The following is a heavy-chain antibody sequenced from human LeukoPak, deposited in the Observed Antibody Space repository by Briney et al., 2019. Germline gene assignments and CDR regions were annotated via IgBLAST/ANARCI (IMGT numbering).Heavy chain of an antibody. Sequence: ASVKVSCKASGYTFTSYAMHWVRRAPGQRLEWMGWINAGNGNTKYSQKFQGRVTITRDTSASTAYMELSSLRSEDTAVYYCARGSIAVAGTGGGYFDYWGQGTLVTVSS. CDR3: ARGSIAVAGTGGGYFDY. V-gene: IGHV1-3*01. CDR2: INAGNGNT. CDR1: GYTFTSYA. J-gene: IGHJ4*02. D-gene: IGHD6-19*01.